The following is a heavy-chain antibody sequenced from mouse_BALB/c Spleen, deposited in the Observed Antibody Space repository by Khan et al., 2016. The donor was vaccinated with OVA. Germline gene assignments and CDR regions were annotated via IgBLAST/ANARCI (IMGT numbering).Heavy chain of an antibody. CDR3: ARGGRSGPAWFAY. CDR1: GYSITSGYF. CDR2: IRYDGNS. D-gene: IGHD3-1*01. Sequence: EVQLQESGPGLVKPSQSLSLTCSVTGYSITSGYFWNWIRQFPGNKLEWMGYIRYDGNSNYNPSLKNRISITRDTSKNPFFLKLNSVTPEDTATYYCARGGRSGPAWFAYWGQGTLVTVSA. J-gene: IGHJ3*01. V-gene: IGHV3-6*02.